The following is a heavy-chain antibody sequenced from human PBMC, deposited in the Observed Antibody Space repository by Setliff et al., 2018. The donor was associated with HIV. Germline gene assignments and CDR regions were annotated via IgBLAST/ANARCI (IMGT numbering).Heavy chain of an antibody. CDR1: GFTFSSYS. V-gene: IGHV3-21*01. J-gene: IGHJ6*03. D-gene: IGHD2-15*01. Sequence: GGSLRLSCAASGFTFSSYSMNWVRQAPGKGLEWVSSISSSSSYIYYADSVKGRFTISRDNAKNSLYLQMNSLRAEDTAVYYCAKAFGYCSGGSCPVLMDVWGKGTTVTVSS. CDR3: AKAFGYCSGGSCPVLMDV. CDR2: ISSSSSYI.